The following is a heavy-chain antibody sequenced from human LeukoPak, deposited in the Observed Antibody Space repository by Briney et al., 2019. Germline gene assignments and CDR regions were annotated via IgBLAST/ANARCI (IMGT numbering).Heavy chain of an antibody. J-gene: IGHJ4*02. CDR1: GFTFSSYG. D-gene: IGHD6-13*01. CDR2: ISGSGGST. CDR3: AKIITAAGINY. V-gene: IGHV3-23*01. Sequence: GGSLRLSCAASGFTFSSYGMSWVRQAPGKGREWVSAISGSGGSTYYADSVKGRCTISRDNSKNTLYLQMNSLRAEATAVYYCAKIITAAGINYWGQGTLVTVSS.